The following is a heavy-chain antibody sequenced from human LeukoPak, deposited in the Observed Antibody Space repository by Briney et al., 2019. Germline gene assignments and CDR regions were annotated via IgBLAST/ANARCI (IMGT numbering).Heavy chain of an antibody. Sequence: PSETLSLTCAVSGGSISSSNWWSWVRQPPGKGLEWIGEINHSGSTNYNPSLKSRVTISVDTSKNQFSLKLSSVTAADTAVYYCASQRGYSYRWGFDYWGQGTLATVSS. CDR2: INHSGST. CDR1: GGSISSSNW. CDR3: ASQRGYSYRWGFDY. V-gene: IGHV4-4*02. J-gene: IGHJ4*02. D-gene: IGHD5-18*01.